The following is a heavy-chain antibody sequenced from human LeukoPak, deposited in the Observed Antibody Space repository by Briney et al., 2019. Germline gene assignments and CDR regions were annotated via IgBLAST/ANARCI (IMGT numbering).Heavy chain of an antibody. V-gene: IGHV4-4*07. CDR2: IYTSGST. CDR3: ARDRPYSGYVDWFDP. CDR1: GGSISSYY. Sequence: PSETLSLTCTVSGGSISSYYWSWIRQPAGKGLERIGRIYTSGSTNYNPSLKSRVTMSVDTSKNQFSLKLSSVTAADTAVYYCARDRPYSGYVDWFDPWGQGTLVTVSS. D-gene: IGHD5-12*01. J-gene: IGHJ5*02.